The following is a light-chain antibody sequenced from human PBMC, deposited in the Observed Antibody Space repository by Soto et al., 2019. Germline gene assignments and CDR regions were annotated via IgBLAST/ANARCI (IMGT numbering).Light chain of an antibody. Sequence: ALTQPPSASGSPGQSVTISCTGTSSDVGGYNYVSWYQQHPGKAPKLMIYEVSKRPSGVPDRFSGSKSGNTASLTVSGLQAEDEADYYCSSYAGSNNSYVFGTGTKLTVL. CDR2: EVS. V-gene: IGLV2-8*01. J-gene: IGLJ1*01. CDR3: SSYAGSNNSYV. CDR1: SSDVGGYNY.